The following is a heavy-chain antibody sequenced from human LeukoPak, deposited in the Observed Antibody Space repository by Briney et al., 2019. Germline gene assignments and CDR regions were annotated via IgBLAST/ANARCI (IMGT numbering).Heavy chain of an antibody. J-gene: IGHJ4*02. V-gene: IGHV3-21*01. CDR3: ARDQVGATPFDY. Sequence: PGRSLRLSCAASGFTFSSYSMNWVRQAPGKGLEWVSSISSSSSYIYYADSVKGRFTISRDNAKNSLYLQMNSLRAEDTAVYYCARDQVGATPFDYWGQGTLVTVSS. CDR1: GFTFSSYS. D-gene: IGHD1-26*01. CDR2: ISSSSSYI.